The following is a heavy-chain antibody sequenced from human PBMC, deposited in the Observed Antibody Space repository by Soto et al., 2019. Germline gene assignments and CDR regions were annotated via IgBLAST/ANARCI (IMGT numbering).Heavy chain of an antibody. J-gene: IGHJ6*02. CDR1: GYTFTSYY. D-gene: IGHD3-3*01. Sequence: ASVKVSCKASGYTFTSYYMHWVRQAPGQGLEWMGIINPSGGSTSYAQKFQGRVTMTRDTSTSTVYMELSSLRSEDTAVYYCARAPPLTIFGVGWSMDVWGQGTTVTVSS. CDR3: ARAPPLTIFGVGWSMDV. V-gene: IGHV1-46*01. CDR2: INPSGGST.